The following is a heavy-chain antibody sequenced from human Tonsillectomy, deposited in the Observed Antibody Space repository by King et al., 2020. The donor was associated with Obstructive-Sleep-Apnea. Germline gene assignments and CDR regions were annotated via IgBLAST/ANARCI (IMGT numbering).Heavy chain of an antibody. D-gene: IGHD6-13*01. V-gene: IGHV3-74*01. CDR1: GFTFSSYW. CDR2: INSDGSST. Sequence: VQLVESGGGLVQPGGSLRLSCAASGFTFSSYWMHWVRQAPGKGLVWVSRINSDGSSTSYADSVKGRFTISRDNAKNTLYLKMNSLGAEDTAVYYCARGSSRAQGAFDIWGQGTMVTVSS. CDR3: ARGSSRAQGAFDI. J-gene: IGHJ3*02.